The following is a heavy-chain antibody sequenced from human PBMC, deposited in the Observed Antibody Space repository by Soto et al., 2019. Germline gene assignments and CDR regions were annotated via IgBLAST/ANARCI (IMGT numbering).Heavy chain of an antibody. Sequence: GGSLRLSCSASGFTFSSYAMHWVRQAPGKGLEYVSAISSNGGSTYYADSVKGRFTISRDNSKNTLYLQMSSLNNEGTAVYYCARTNSGYPVFDAWGQGTLVTVSS. CDR2: ISSNGGST. J-gene: IGHJ4*02. CDR3: ARTNSGYPVFDA. V-gene: IGHV3-64D*06. D-gene: IGHD3-22*01. CDR1: GFTFSSYA.